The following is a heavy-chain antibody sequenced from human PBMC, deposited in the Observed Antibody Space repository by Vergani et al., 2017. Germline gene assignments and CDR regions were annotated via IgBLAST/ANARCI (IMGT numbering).Heavy chain of an antibody. CDR1: GFTFSRFA. V-gene: IGHV3-30*02. Sequence: QVQLVESGGGVVQPGGSLRLPCAASGFTFSRFAMHWGRQAPGKGLEWVAFIRYNGSNKYYADSVKGRFTISRDNSKNTLYLQMNSLRAEDTAVYYCAKNGVDTAMSLDYWGQGTLVTVSS. J-gene: IGHJ4*02. CDR3: AKNGVDTAMSLDY. D-gene: IGHD5-18*01. CDR2: IRYNGSNK.